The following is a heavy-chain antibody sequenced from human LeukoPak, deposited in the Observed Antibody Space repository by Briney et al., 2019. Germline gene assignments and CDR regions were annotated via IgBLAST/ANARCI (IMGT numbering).Heavy chain of an antibody. D-gene: IGHD6-19*01. CDR2: IWFDGTNK. CDR1: GFTFSNYA. CDR3: AKARGSGWHDPWYLDY. J-gene: IGHJ4*02. Sequence: PGGSLRLSCAASGFTFSNYAMHLVRQAPGTGLELVAVIWFDGTNKYYGDSVRGRFTISRDNSKNRLYLQMNSLRAEDTAVYYCAKARGSGWHDPWYLDYWGQGTLVTVSS. V-gene: IGHV3-33*03.